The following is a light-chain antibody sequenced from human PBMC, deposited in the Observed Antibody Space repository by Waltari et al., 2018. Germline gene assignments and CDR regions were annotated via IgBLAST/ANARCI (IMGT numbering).Light chain of an antibody. J-gene: IGKJ3*01. Sequence: DIQMTQSPSSLSASVGDSVPITCRASQRINTYLNWYQQKPGKAPELLIYAASSLQSGVPSAFSGSGSGTDFTLTISSLQPEDFATYFCQQGHSPPFTFGPGTKVDIK. V-gene: IGKV1-39*01. CDR2: AAS. CDR1: QRINTY. CDR3: QQGHSPPFT.